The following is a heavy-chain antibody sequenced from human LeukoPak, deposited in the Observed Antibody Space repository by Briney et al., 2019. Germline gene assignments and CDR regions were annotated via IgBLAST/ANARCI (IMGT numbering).Heavy chain of an antibody. D-gene: IGHD3-10*01. Sequence: PSETLSLTCAVYGGPFSGYYWSWIRQPPGKGLEWIGYIYYSGSTNYNPSLKSRVTISVDTSKNQFSLKLSSVTAADTAVYYCASMVREVNAYFDYWGQGTLVTVSS. CDR3: ASMVREVNAYFDY. CDR2: IYYSGST. J-gene: IGHJ4*02. CDR1: GGPFSGYY. V-gene: IGHV4-59*01.